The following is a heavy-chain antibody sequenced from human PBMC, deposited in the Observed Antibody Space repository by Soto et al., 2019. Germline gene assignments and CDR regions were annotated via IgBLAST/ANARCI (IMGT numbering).Heavy chain of an antibody. CDR2: IIPIFGTA. D-gene: IGHD5-18*01. CDR1: GATFSSYA. V-gene: IGHV1-69*13. J-gene: IGHJ6*02. Sequence: SVKVSCKAPGATFSSYAITCVRQAPGQRLEWVGGIIPIFGTANYAQKFQGRVTITADESTSTAYMELSSLISEDTAVYYCARGKXSYGYEGSSSYYYGMGVWGQGTTVTVSS. CDR3: ARGKXSYGYEGSSSYYYGMGV.